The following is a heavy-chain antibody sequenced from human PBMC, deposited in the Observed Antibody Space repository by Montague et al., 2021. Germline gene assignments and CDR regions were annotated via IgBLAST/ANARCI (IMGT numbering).Heavy chain of an antibody. CDR2: ISWNSGSI. CDR3: ARQEYGLDV. J-gene: IGHJ6*02. CDR1: GFTFDDYA. V-gene: IGHV3-9*01. Sequence: SLRLSCAASGFTFDDYAMHWVRQAPGKGLEWVSGISWNSGSIGYAGSVKGRFTISRDNAKNTLYLQMNSLRVEDTAIYYCARQEYGLDVWGQGTTVTVSS.